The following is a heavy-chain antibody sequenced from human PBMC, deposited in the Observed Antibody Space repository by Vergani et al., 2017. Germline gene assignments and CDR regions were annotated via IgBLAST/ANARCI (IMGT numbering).Heavy chain of an antibody. Sequence: QVQLQQWGAGLLKPSETLSLTCAVYGGSFSGYYWSWIRQPPGKGLEWIGEINHSGSTNYNPSLKSRVTISVDTSKNQFSLKLSSVTAADTAVYYCAGDTSSYGSDAFDIWGQGTMVTVSS. D-gene: IGHD4-17*01. CDR3: AGDTSSYGSDAFDI. V-gene: IGHV4-34*01. CDR1: GGSFSGYY. CDR2: INHSGST. J-gene: IGHJ3*02.